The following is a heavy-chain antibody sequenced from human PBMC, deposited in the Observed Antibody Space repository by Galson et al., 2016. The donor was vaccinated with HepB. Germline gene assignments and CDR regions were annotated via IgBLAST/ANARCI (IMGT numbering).Heavy chain of an antibody. CDR2: ISWNGDKA. D-gene: IGHD6-13*01. V-gene: IGHV3-43*01. J-gene: IGHJ6*02. Sequence: SLRLSCAASGFTFDDHSMHWVRQAPGKGLEWVSLISWNGDKAWYADSVRGRFTISRGNTKNSLYLQMSSLTPEDTALYFCARGWTSAASTPMDVWGRGTTVTVSS. CDR1: GFTFDDHS. CDR3: ARGWTSAASTPMDV.